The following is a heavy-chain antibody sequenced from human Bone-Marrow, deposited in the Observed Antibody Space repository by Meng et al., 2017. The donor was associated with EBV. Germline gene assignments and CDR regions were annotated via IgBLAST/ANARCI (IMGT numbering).Heavy chain of an antibody. J-gene: IGHJ4*02. CDR2: ISYDGSNK. V-gene: IGHV3-30*18. D-gene: IGHD4-17*01. Sequence: VPLGASWGVLVKPGGSLSLSCAASGFTFSSYGMHWVRQAPGKGLEWVAVISYDGSNKYYADSVKGRFTISRDNSKNTLYLQMNSLRAEDTAVYYCAKDARVGVTTVYWGQGTLVTVSS. CDR1: GFTFSSYG. CDR3: AKDARVGVTTVY.